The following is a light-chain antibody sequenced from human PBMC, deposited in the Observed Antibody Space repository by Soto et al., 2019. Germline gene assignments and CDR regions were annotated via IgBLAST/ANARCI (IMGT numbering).Light chain of an antibody. Sequence: EIVMTQSPATLSVSPGERATLSCRASQSVSSNLAWYQQKPDQAPRLLFYDASTGATGIPARFSGSGSGTAFILTNSSLQSEDFAVYYCQQYNSWPLYTFGQGTKLEIK. J-gene: IGKJ2*01. CDR3: QQYNSWPLYT. V-gene: IGKV3-15*01. CDR1: QSVSSN. CDR2: DAS.